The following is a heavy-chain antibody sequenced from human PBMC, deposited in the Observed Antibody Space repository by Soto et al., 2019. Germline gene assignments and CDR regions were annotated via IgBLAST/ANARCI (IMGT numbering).Heavy chain of an antibody. Sequence: XSVKVSCKASVYTFTCYYVHWVRQAPGQGLEWMGWINPNSGGTNYAQNFQGWVSMTRDTSISTVYMELSRLRSDDRAVYYCATSRASIAVAGETEYYFDSWGRGTLATVSS. D-gene: IGHD6-19*01. V-gene: IGHV1-2*04. CDR1: VYTFTCYY. CDR3: ATSRASIAVAGETEYYFDS. J-gene: IGHJ4*02. CDR2: INPNSGGT.